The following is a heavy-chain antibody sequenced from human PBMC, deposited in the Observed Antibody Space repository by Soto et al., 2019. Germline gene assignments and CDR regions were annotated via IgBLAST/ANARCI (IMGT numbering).Heavy chain of an antibody. J-gene: IGHJ4*02. CDR1: GFIFSNYA. Sequence: QLLESGGDLVQPGGSLRLSCAASGFIFSNYAMNWVRQPPGKGLEWVSGIGDNGDSTYYADSVKGRFTISRDNSKNTLSLQINSLGAEDTAVYCCAKESCTSTTCWGQGTLVTVSS. CDR3: AKESCTSTTC. V-gene: IGHV3-23*01. D-gene: IGHD2-2*01. CDR2: IGDNGDST.